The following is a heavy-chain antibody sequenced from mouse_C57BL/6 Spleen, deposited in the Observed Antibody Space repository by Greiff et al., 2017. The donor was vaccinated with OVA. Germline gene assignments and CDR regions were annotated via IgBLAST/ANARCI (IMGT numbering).Heavy chain of an antibody. CDR3: ARDGRSDGDFDY. Sequence: DVKLVESGAGLVKPGGSLKLSCAASGFTFSSYAMPWVRQTPEKRLEWVATISGGGSYTYYPDNVKGRFTVYRDNAKNNLYLQMRHLTSEDTAMYYCARDGRSDGDFDYWGQGTTVTVSS. D-gene: IGHD2-3*01. CDR1: GFTFSSYA. CDR2: ISGGGSYT. V-gene: IGHV5-4*03. J-gene: IGHJ2*01.